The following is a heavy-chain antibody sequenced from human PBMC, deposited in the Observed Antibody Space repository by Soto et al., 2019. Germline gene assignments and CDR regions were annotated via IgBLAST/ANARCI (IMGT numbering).Heavy chain of an antibody. CDR1: GYTFTSYG. J-gene: IGHJ3*02. Sequence: QVPLVQSGAEVKKPGASVKVSCKASGYTFTSYGISWGRQAPGPGLEWMGWISSYNGNTNYAQKLQGRVTMTTDTSASTAYMELRRLRTDDTAVYYCERDEDIVVVVDAFHDAFDIWGQGTMVTVSS. CDR2: ISSYNGNT. D-gene: IGHD2-15*01. CDR3: ERDEDIVVVVDAFHDAFDI. V-gene: IGHV1-18*01.